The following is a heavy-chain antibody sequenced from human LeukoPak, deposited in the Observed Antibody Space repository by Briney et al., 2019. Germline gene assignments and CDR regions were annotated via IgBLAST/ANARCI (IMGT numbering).Heavy chain of an antibody. V-gene: IGHV1-69*13. CDR2: IIPIFGTA. Sequence: SVTVSCKASGGTFSSYAISWVRQAPGRGLEWMGGIIPIFGTANYAQKFQGRVTITADESTSTAYMELSSLRSEDTAVYYCARGGRYNSLDYWGQGTLVTVSS. J-gene: IGHJ4*02. CDR1: GGTFSSYA. CDR3: ARGGRYNSLDY. D-gene: IGHD5-24*01.